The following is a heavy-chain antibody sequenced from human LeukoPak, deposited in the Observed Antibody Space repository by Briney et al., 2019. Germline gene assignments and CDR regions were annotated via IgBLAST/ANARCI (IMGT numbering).Heavy chain of an antibody. CDR2: IKQDGSDK. CDR3: ARGGGRTPDY. CDR1: GFTFSSYW. V-gene: IGHV3-7*01. J-gene: IGHJ4*02. Sequence: GGSLRLSCAAPGFTFSSYWMSWVRQVPGKGLEWVANIKQDGSDKYYVDSVKGRFTISRDNAKNSLFLQINSLRAEDTAVYYCARGGGRTPDYWGQGTLVTVSS. D-gene: IGHD1-26*01.